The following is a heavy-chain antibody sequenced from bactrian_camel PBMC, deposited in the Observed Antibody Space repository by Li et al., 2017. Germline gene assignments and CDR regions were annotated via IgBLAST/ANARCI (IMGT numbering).Heavy chain of an antibody. Sequence: HVQLVESGGGSVQAGGSLRLSCAASGYTISSNCMGWFRRAPGNECEFVSIIFNDGRTYYADSVKGRFTISKDNAKSTLYLEMNSLKPEDTGMYYCASEPRQSSCWRWRSQYNWWGQGTQVTVS. CDR2: IFNDGRT. CDR1: GYTISSNC. D-gene: IGHD1*01. V-gene: IGHV3-3*01. J-gene: IGHJ4*01. CDR3: ASEPRQSSCWRWRSQYNW.